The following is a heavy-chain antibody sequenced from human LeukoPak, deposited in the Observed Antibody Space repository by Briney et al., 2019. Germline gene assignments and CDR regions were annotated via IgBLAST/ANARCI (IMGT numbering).Heavy chain of an antibody. V-gene: IGHV4-30-2*01. CDR3: ARLRYSGSYYDY. J-gene: IGHJ4*02. Sequence: SETLSLTCTVSGGSISSGGYYWSWIRQPPGKGLEWIGYIYHSGSTYYNPSLKGRVTISVDRSKNQFSLKLSSVTAADTAVYYCARLRYSGSYYDYWGQGTLVTVSS. D-gene: IGHD1-26*01. CDR2: IYHSGST. CDR1: GGSISSGGYY.